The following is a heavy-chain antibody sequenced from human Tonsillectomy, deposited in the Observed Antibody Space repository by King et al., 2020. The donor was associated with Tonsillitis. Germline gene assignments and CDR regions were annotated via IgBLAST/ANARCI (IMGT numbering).Heavy chain of an antibody. J-gene: IGHJ6*03. CDR2: IISSGSTI. V-gene: IGHV3-48*03. Sequence: VQLVESGGVLVQPGGSLRLSCAASGFTFRSYEMNWVRQAPGKGLEWVSYIISSGSTIYYADSVKGRFTISRDNAKNSLYLQMNSLRAEDTAVYYCPRDKDYYYYMDVWGKGTTVTVSS. CDR3: PRDKDYYYYMDV. CDR1: GFTFRSYE.